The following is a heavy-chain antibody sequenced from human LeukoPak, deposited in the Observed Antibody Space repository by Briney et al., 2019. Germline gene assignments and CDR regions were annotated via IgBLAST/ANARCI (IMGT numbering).Heavy chain of an antibody. CDR3: ARVTTGGYYNC. D-gene: IGHD3-22*01. V-gene: IGHV4-61*02. Sequence: PSQTLSLTCSVSGDSISSGNYYWTWIRQPAGKGLEWIGRIYSTGSTNYNHSLKSRVTISVDTSKNQFSLRLSSVTAADTAVYYCARVTTGGYYNCWGQGTLVTVS. CDR2: IYSTGST. J-gene: IGHJ4*02. CDR1: GDSISSGNYY.